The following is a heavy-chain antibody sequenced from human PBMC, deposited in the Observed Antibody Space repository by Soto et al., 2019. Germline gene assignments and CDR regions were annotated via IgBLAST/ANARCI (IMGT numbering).Heavy chain of an antibody. V-gene: IGHV5-51*01. CDR3: ARQSSGWHGVAVDY. CDR2: IYPGDSDT. Sequence: PGESLTISCKCSGDSFTHYWIGWVRQMPGKGLEWMGIIYPGDSDTRYSPSFQGQVTISADKSISTAYLQWSSLKASDTAMYYCARQSSGWHGVAVDYWGQGTLVTVSS. D-gene: IGHD6-19*01. CDR1: GDSFTHYW. J-gene: IGHJ4*02.